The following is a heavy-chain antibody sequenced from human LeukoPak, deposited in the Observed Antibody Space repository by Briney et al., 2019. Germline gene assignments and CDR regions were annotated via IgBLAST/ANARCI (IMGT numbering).Heavy chain of an antibody. Sequence: GGSLRLSCAASGFTFSSYSMNWVRQAPGKGLEWVAFIRHDESNKYYADSVKGRFTISRDNSKNTMYLQMNSLGAEDAAVYYCAKDQGAPVGYYYGMDVWGQGTTVTVSS. CDR3: AKDQGAPVGYYYGMDV. CDR2: IRHDESNK. D-gene: IGHD1-26*01. CDR1: GFTFSSYS. V-gene: IGHV3-30*02. J-gene: IGHJ6*02.